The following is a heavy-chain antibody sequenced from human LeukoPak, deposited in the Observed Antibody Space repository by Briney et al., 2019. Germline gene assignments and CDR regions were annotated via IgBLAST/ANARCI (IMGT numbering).Heavy chain of an antibody. D-gene: IGHD3-10*01. J-gene: IGHJ4*02. CDR3: AKDLRGSGSYPYY. V-gene: IGHV3-30*18. Sequence: PGGSLRLSCAASGFTFSDYYMSWIRQAPGKGLEWVAVISYDGSNKYYADSVKGRFTISRDNSKNALYLQMNSLRAEDTAVYYCAKDLRGSGSYPYYWGQGTLVTVSS. CDR1: GFTFSDYY. CDR2: ISYDGSNK.